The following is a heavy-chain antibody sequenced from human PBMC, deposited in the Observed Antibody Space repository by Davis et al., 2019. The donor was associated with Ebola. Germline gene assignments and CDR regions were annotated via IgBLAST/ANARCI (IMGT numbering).Heavy chain of an antibody. CDR3: TREYGSGDY. J-gene: IGHJ4*02. V-gene: IGHV3-73*01. CDR1: GFTFSSYS. CDR2: IRSKANSYAT. D-gene: IGHD3-10*01. Sequence: GESLKISCAASGFTFSSYSMNWVRQASGKGLEWVGRIRSKANSYATAYAASVKGRFTISRDDSKNTAYLQMNSLKTEDTAVYYCTREYGSGDYWGQGTLVTVSS.